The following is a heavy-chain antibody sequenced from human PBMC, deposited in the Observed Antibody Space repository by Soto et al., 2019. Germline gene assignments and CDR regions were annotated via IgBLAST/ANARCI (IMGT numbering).Heavy chain of an antibody. CDR2: IGESGTPT. CDR1: GFTFSSYA. D-gene: IGHD2-2*01. Sequence: GSLRLSCAASGFTFSSYAMKWVRQAPGKGLEWVSLIGESGTPTYYADSVKGRFTISRDNSGNTLFLEMYSLRAEDTAVYYCARYIPGVRYYGMDVWGQRTTVTVSS. J-gene: IGHJ6*02. V-gene: IGHV3-23*01. CDR3: ARYIPGVRYYGMDV.